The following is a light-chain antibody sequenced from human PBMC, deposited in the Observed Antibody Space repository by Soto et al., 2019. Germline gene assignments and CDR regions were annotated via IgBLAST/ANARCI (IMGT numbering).Light chain of an antibody. Sequence: DIQMTQPPSTLSASVGDRVTITCRASQSILSWLAWYQHKPGKAPKLLIYDASSLESGVPSRFSGSRSGTEFTLTISSLQPDDIATYYCQQYDTYWTFGQGTKVDIK. J-gene: IGKJ1*01. CDR3: QQYDTYWT. CDR1: QSILSW. V-gene: IGKV1-5*01. CDR2: DAS.